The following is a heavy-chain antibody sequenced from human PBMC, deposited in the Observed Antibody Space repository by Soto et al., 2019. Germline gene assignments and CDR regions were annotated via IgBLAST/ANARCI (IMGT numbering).Heavy chain of an antibody. CDR3: ARELDCSGGSCYSAGYYYGMDV. J-gene: IGHJ6*02. D-gene: IGHD2-15*01. CDR2: ISAYNGNT. Sequence: QVQLVQSGAEVKKPGASVKVSCKASGYTFTSYGISWVRQAPGQGLEWMGWISAYNGNTNYAQKLQGRVTMTTDTSPGAAQRERRSLSYDDTAVYYCARELDCSGGSCYSAGYYYGMDVWGQGTTVTVSS. V-gene: IGHV1-18*01. CDR1: GYTFTSYG.